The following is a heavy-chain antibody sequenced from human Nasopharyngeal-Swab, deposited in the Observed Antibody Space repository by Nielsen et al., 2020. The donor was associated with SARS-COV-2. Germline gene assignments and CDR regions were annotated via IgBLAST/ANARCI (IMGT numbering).Heavy chain of an antibody. Sequence: RQAPGKGLEWIGYIYYSGSTNYNPSLRSRVTISVDTSKNQFSLKLSSVTAADTAVYYCAREIYDGHHDPWGQGTLVTVSS. D-gene: IGHD3-3*01. CDR2: IYYSGST. CDR3: AREIYDGHHDP. J-gene: IGHJ5*02. V-gene: IGHV4-59*01.